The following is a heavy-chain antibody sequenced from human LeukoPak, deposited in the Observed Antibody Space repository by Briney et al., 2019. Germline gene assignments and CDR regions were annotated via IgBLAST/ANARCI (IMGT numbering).Heavy chain of an antibody. CDR1: GFTFDDYV. V-gene: IGHV3-9*01. D-gene: IGHD2-2*01. CDR2: ISANSANI. CDR3: ARDFCTGCNYYFYGMDV. Sequence: PGGSLRLSCAASGFTFDDYVMHWVRQAPGRGLEWVSGISANSANIGYADSVKGRFTLSRDNAKNSLYLQMNSLRTEDTALYYCARDFCTGCNYYFYGMDVGGRGTTVTVSS. J-gene: IGHJ6*02.